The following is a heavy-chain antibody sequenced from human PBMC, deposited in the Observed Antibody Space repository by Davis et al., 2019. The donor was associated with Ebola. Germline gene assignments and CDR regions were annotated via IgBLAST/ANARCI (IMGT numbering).Heavy chain of an antibody. V-gene: IGHV3-7*03. Sequence: GGSLRLSCAASGFTFSSYSMNWVRQAPGKGLEWVANIKQDGSEKYYVDSVKGRFTISRDNAKNSLYLQMNSLRAEDTAVHYCAGELMTTDIYYYYGMDVWGQGTTVTVSS. D-gene: IGHD4-17*01. J-gene: IGHJ6*02. CDR1: GFTFSSYS. CDR3: AGELMTTDIYYYYGMDV. CDR2: IKQDGSEK.